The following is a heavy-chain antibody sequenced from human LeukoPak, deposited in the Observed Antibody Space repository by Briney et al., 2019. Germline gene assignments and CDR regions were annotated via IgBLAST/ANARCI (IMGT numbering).Heavy chain of an antibody. D-gene: IGHD6-13*01. CDR1: GFNFCSYS. Sequence: GGSLRLSCAASGFNFCSYSMNWVRQAPGKGLEWVSSISSSSSYIYYADSVKGRFTISRDNAKNSLYLQMNSLRVEDTAVYYCARDQRSSPNYYMDVWGKGTTVTISS. V-gene: IGHV3-21*01. J-gene: IGHJ6*03. CDR3: ARDQRSSPNYYMDV. CDR2: ISSSSSYI.